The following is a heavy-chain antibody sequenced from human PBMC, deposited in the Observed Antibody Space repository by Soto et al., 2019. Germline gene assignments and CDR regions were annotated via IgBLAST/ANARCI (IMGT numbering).Heavy chain of an antibody. V-gene: IGHV3-30-3*01. Sequence: QVQLVESGGGVVQPGKSRRLSCAASGFSFNNYVIHWVRQGPGKGLEWVAVISFDGSNKFYADSVKGRFTISRDNPKNIVFLQMDSLRTEDTALYYCARGATAIPTPLGYWGQGALVTVSS. CDR2: ISFDGSNK. CDR3: ARGATAIPTPLGY. CDR1: GFSFNNYV. J-gene: IGHJ4*02. D-gene: IGHD2-21*02.